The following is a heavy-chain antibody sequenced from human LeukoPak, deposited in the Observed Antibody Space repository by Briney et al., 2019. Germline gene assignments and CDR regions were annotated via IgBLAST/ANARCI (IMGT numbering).Heavy chain of an antibody. D-gene: IGHD1-14*01. CDR3: ARDLSAYNTGPLY. Sequence: GRSLRLSCAASGFTFSNYGVHWVRQAPGKGLEGVALIWYDGSNEYYADSVKGRFIISRDNSKNTLYLQMNSLRAEDTAIYYCARDLSAYNTGPLYWGQGTLVTVSS. CDR2: IWYDGSNE. CDR1: GFTFSNYG. V-gene: IGHV3-33*01. J-gene: IGHJ4*02.